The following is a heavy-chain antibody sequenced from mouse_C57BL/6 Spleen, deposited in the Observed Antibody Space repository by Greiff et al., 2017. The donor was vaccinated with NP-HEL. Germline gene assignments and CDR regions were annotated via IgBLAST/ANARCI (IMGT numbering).Heavy chain of an antibody. Sequence: EVQLQQSGAELVRPGASVKLSCTASGFNINDYYMHWVKQRPEQGLEWIGRIDPEDGDTEYAQKFQGKATLTADTSSNTAYLQLSSLTSEDTAVYYCTTSPIGDGIYFDYWGQGTTLTVSS. CDR3: TTSPIGDGIYFDY. CDR1: GFNINDYY. J-gene: IGHJ2*01. CDR2: IDPEDGDT. D-gene: IGHD2-3*01. V-gene: IGHV14-1*01.